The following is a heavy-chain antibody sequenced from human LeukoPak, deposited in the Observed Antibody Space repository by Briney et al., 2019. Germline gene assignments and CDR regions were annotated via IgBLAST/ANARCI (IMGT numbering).Heavy chain of an antibody. D-gene: IGHD6-13*01. J-gene: IGHJ4*02. CDR2: ISSSSNYI. CDR3: AGMQYSSSWAAFDY. Sequence: GGSLRLSCAASGFTFSSYSMNWVRQAPGKGLEWVSSISSSSNYIYYADSVKGRFTISRDNAKNSLYLQMNSLRAEDTAVYYCAGMQYSSSWAAFDYWGQGTLVTVSS. CDR1: GFTFSSYS. V-gene: IGHV3-21*01.